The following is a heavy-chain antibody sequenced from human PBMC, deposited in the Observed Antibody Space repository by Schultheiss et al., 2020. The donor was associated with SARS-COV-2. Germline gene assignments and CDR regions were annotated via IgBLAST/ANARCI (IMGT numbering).Heavy chain of an antibody. CDR3: VTYDILTGEIDY. Sequence: ASVKVSCKASGYTFTAYHMHWVRQAPGQGLEWMGWINPNSGGTNYAQKFQGRVTMTRDTSISTAYMELSRLRSDDTAVYYCVTYDILTGEIDYWGQGTLVTVSS. V-gene: IGHV1-2*02. CDR1: GYTFTAYH. J-gene: IGHJ4*02. D-gene: IGHD3-9*01. CDR2: INPNSGGT.